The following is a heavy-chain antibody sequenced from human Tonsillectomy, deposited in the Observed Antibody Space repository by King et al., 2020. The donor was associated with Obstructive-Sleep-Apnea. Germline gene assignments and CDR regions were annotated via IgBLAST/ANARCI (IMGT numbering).Heavy chain of an antibody. D-gene: IGHD3-10*01. CDR3: SRITACAHRGHYHYAMQV. V-gene: IGHV3-30*04. Sequence: VQLVESGGGVVQPGRSLRLSCAASGFTFNNFAIHWVRRTPGKGLEWVAVVAYDGSTEYYADSVRGRFTISRDNSKDTLSLQMNSLRAEDSGLYYVSRITACAHRGHYHYAMQVWGQGGTVTLSS. CDR1: GFTFNNFA. CDR2: VAYDGSTE. J-gene: IGHJ6*02.